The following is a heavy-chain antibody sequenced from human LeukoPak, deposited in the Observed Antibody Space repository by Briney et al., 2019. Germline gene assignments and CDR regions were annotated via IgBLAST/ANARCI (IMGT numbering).Heavy chain of an antibody. CDR2: IHLIDSDT. V-gene: IGHV5-51*01. Sequence: GESLKISCNGSGYSSTNYWMGWVRQMPGTGLEWMGIIHLIDSDTKYGPSFAGQVTISADKSINTAYMQWNSLKASDTATYYCASAYHGNYHWDSWGQGTLVTVSS. CDR1: GYSSTNYW. D-gene: IGHD1-7*01. J-gene: IGHJ4*02. CDR3: ASAYHGNYHWDS.